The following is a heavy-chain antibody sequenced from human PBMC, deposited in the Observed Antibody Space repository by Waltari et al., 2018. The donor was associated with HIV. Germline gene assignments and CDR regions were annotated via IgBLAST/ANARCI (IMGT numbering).Heavy chain of an antibody. CDR1: GCTFSSYS. CDR2: ISSSSSYI. V-gene: IGHV3-21*01. D-gene: IGHD3-16*01. CDR3: ARDQGEFDY. Sequence: EVQLVESGGGLVKPGGSLRLSCAAAGCTFSSYSMNWVRQAPGKGLGWVSSISSSSSYIYYADSVKGRFTISRDNAKNSLYLQMNSLRAEDTAVYYCARDQGEFDYWGQGTLVTVSS. J-gene: IGHJ4*02.